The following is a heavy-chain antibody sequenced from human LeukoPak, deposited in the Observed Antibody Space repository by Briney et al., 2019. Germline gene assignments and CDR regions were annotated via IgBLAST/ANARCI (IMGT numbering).Heavy chain of an antibody. CDR3: ARGGTPGYSSGRIDY. Sequence: VGSLRLSCVASGFTVSSNYMSWVRQAPGKGLEWASVIYSAGNTYYADSVKGRFTISRHNSENTLYLHMNSLRVEDTAVYFCARGGTPGYSSGRIDYWGQGTLVTVSS. D-gene: IGHD6-19*01. CDR1: GFTVSSNY. J-gene: IGHJ4*02. CDR2: IYSAGNT. V-gene: IGHV3-53*04.